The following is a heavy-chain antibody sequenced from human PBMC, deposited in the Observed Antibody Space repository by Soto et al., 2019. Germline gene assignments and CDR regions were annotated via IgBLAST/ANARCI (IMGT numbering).Heavy chain of an antibody. CDR3: ARGMTTVTTPDY. Sequence: QLQLQESGSVLVKPSQTLSLTCAASGGSISSGGYSWSWIRQPPGKGQEWIGDIYHSGSTYYNPSIKSRIPLSIDRSNNQLSLKLNSVTTADTAVYYCARGMTTVTTPDYWGQGTLVTVSS. CDR1: GGSISSGGYS. D-gene: IGHD4-4*01. J-gene: IGHJ4*02. V-gene: IGHV4-30-2*01. CDR2: IYHSGST.